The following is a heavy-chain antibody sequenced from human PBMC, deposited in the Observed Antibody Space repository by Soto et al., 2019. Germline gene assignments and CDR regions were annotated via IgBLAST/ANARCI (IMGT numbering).Heavy chain of an antibody. CDR1: GGSFSGYY. Sequence: SETLSLTCAVYGGSFSGYYWSWIRQPPGKGLEWIGEINHSGSTNYNPSLKSRVTISVDTSKNQFSLKLSSVTAADTAVYYCARSRPTLIYYYGMDVWGQGTTVTV. CDR2: INHSGST. CDR3: ARSRPTLIYYYGMDV. V-gene: IGHV4-34*01. J-gene: IGHJ6*02. D-gene: IGHD6-6*01.